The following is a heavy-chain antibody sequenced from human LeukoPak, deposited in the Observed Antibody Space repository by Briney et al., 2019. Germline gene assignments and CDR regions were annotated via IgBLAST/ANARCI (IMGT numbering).Heavy chain of an antibody. CDR1: GFTFSSYS. Sequence: GGSLRLSCAASGFTFSSYSMNWVRQAPGKGLEWVSYISSSSAIYYADSVKGRFTISRDNAKNSLYLQMNSLRAEDTAVYYCARDRPGGPRWDYWGQGTLVTVSS. D-gene: IGHD5-24*01. J-gene: IGHJ4*02. V-gene: IGHV3-48*01. CDR2: ISSSSAI. CDR3: ARDRPGGPRWDY.